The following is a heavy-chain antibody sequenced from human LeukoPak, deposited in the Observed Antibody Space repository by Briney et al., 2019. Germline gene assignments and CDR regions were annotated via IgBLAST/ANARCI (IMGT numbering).Heavy chain of an antibody. CDR2: TRYSETET. J-gene: IGHJ4*02. CDR1: RFIFTSYD. Sequence: PGGSLRLSCATSRFIFTSYDMHWFRQAPGKGLEWVAFTRYSETETYYADSVKGRFTISRDNSKDTLYLQMNSLRAEDTAVYYCAKTPPRYYVKGSYPDYWGQGTLVIVSS. CDR3: AKTPPRYYVKGSYPDY. D-gene: IGHD3-10*02. V-gene: IGHV3-30*02.